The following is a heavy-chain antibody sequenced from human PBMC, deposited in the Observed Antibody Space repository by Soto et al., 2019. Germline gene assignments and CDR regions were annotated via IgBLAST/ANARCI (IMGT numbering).Heavy chain of an antibody. Sequence: ESGGGLVQPGGSLRLSCAASGFTFSDYSMDWVRQAPGKGLDWVGRTTNKANGYTTEYAASVKGRFTISRDDSKNSLYLQMNSLKTEDTAVYYCASLIGDFWCQGTLVTVSS. V-gene: IGHV3-72*01. CDR1: GFTFSDYS. CDR3: ASLIGDF. J-gene: IGHJ4*02. CDR2: TTNKANGYTT.